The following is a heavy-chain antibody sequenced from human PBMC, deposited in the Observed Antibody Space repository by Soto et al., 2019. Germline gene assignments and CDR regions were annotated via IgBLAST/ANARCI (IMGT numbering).Heavy chain of an antibody. CDR2: ILVGGST. V-gene: IGHV3-23*01. J-gene: IGHJ3*02. Sequence: PGGSLRLSCAASGFICTSYDMSWVRQAPGKGLEWVSTILVGGSTHYEDSVKGRFTISRDRSKNTPYLQMNSLTAGDTAMYYCAKATATGGGAFDICGQGTMVTVS. CDR1: GFICTSYD. CDR3: AKATATGGGAFDI. D-gene: IGHD2-8*02.